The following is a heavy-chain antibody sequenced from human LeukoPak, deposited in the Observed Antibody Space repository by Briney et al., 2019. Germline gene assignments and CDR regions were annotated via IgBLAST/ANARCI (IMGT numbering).Heavy chain of an antibody. CDR2: MNPNSGNT. Sequence: GASVKVSCKASGYTFTSYDINWVRQATGQGLEWMGWMNPNSGNTGYAQKFQGRVTITRNTSISTAYMELSSLRSDDTAVYYCVRSGYCYGGTCHSGAFDIWGQGTVITVSS. V-gene: IGHV1-8*03. D-gene: IGHD2-15*01. J-gene: IGHJ3*02. CDR1: GYTFTSYD. CDR3: VRSGYCYGGTCHSGAFDI.